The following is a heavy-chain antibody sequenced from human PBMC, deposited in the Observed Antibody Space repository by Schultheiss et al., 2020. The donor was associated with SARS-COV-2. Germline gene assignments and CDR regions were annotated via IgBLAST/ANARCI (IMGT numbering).Heavy chain of an antibody. CDR2: INHSGST. D-gene: IGHD3-10*01. CDR3: ARITRHPGEWPLFDN. J-gene: IGHJ4*02. V-gene: IGHV4-34*01. CDR1: GGSFSDHY. Sequence: SQTLSLTCAVYGGSFSDHYWNWIRQPPGKGLEWIGEINHSGSTNYNPSLKSRVTISVDPSKNQFSLKLSSVTAADTAVYYCARITRHPGEWPLFDNWGQGTLVTVSS.